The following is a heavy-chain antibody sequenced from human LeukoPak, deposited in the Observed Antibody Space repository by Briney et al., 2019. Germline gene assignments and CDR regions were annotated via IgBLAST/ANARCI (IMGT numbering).Heavy chain of an antibody. CDR3: ARATDGDYVPY. CDR1: GFTFSSYS. CDR2: ISSSSYI. J-gene: IGHJ4*02. V-gene: IGHV3-21*01. Sequence: PGGSLRLSCAASGFTFSSYSMNWVRQAPGKGLEWVSSISSSSYINYADSVKGRFTISRDNAKSSLYLQMNSLRAEDTAVYYCARATDGDYVPYWGQGTLVTVSS. D-gene: IGHD4-17*01.